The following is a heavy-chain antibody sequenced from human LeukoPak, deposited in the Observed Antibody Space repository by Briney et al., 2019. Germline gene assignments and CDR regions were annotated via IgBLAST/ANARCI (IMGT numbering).Heavy chain of an antibody. CDR2: IQFDGNNK. D-gene: IGHD2-2*01. J-gene: IGHJ2*01. V-gene: IGHV3-30*02. CDR1: GFIFNSYG. CDR3: ARRVKDPGEVGPAARSVYFDL. Sequence: GGSLRLSCAASGFIFNSYGMHWVRQAPGKGLEWVAFIQFDGNNKKYADSVQGRLTISRDDSKNTLYLQMNSLRTEDTAVYHCARRVKDPGEVGPAARSVYFDLWGRGTLVTVSS.